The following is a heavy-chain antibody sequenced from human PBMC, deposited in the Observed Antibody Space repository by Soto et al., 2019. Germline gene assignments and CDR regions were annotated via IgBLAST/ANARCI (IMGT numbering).Heavy chain of an antibody. CDR2: LNPNSGGT. J-gene: IGHJ5*02. Sequence: QVQLVQSGAQVKKPGASVKVSCKASGYIFTCYCMHWVRQAPGQGLEWMGWLNPNSGGTNYAQKFQRRVPVNRDTSISTVYMEQSRVRSQDTAVYYCARSYDVLTALNWFEHWGQGTTVTVS. CDR3: ARSYDVLTALNWFEH. D-gene: IGHD3-9*01. V-gene: IGHV1-2*02. CDR1: GYIFTCYC.